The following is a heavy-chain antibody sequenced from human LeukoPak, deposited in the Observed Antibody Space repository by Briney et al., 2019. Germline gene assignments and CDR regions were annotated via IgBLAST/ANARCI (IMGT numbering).Heavy chain of an antibody. CDR2: IKQDGSEK. CDR3: AREQLDRSGSYHDAFDI. J-gene: IGHJ3*02. Sequence: GGSLRLSCAASGFTFSSYWMSWVRQAPGKGLEWVANIKQDGSEKYYVDSVKGRFTISRDNAKNSLYLQMNSLRAEDTAVYYCAREQLDRSGSYHDAFDIWGQGTMVTVSS. D-gene: IGHD1-26*01. CDR1: GFTFSSYW. V-gene: IGHV3-7*01.